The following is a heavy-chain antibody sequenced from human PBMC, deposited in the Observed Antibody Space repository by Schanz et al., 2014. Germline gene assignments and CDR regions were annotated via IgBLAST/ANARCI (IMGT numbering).Heavy chain of an antibody. J-gene: IGHJ3*01. CDR3: ARDGGRDGYNLAFDV. Sequence: VQLVESEGGLVQPGGSLRLSCAASGFTFSAYGMHWVRQAPGKGLEWVAVIWYDGNNKYYADSVKGRFIISRDSSKNTLFLQMNSLRAEDTAVYFCARDGGRDGYNLAFDVWGQGTLVTVSS. V-gene: IGHV3-33*01. CDR1: GFTFSAYG. D-gene: IGHD5-12*01. CDR2: IWYDGNNK.